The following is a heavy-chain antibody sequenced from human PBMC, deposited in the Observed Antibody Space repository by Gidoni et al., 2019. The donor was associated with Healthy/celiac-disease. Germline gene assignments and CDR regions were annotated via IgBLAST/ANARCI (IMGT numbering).Heavy chain of an antibody. CDR2: INPSGGST. D-gene: IGHD2-15*01. CDR1: GYTFTSYS. Sequence: QVQLVQSGAEVKKHGASVKVSCKASGYTFTSYSMHWVRQAPGQGLEWMGIINPSGGSTSYAQKFQGRVTMTRDTSTSTVYMELSSLRSEDTAVYYCARVIKCSGGSCYSGAFDIWGQGTMVTVSS. CDR3: ARVIKCSGGSCYSGAFDI. J-gene: IGHJ3*02. V-gene: IGHV1-46*03.